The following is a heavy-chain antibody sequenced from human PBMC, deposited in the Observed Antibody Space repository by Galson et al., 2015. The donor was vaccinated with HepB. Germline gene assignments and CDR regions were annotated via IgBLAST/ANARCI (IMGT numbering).Heavy chain of an antibody. J-gene: IGHJ5*02. CDR2: ISPYNGDT. CDR3: ARGALVAVVRGTLNNWFAP. V-gene: IGHV1-18*04. Sequence: SVKVSCKASGYTFTGYYMHWVRQAPGQGLEWMGWISPYNGDTDYARKFQGRVTMTTDTFTSTAYMEVRSLRSDDTAVYYCARGALVAVVRGTLNNWFAPWGQGTLVTVSS. CDR1: GYTFTGYY. D-gene: IGHD2-15*01.